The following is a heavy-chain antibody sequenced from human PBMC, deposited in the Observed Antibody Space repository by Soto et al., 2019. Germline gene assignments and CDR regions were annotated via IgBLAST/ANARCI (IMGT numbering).Heavy chain of an antibody. V-gene: IGHV3-30-3*01. D-gene: IGHD1-1*01. CDR2: ISYDGDNK. J-gene: IGHJ6*02. CDR1: GFTFSYHA. Sequence: QVQLVESGGGVVQPGRSLRLSCAASGFTFSYHALNWVRQAPGKGLEWVAVISYDGDNKYIAESVKVRFTISRDNSKNTVYLKMNSLRAEDTAMYFCARGTTTSAFSAMDVWGQGTTVTVSS. CDR3: ARGTTTSAFSAMDV.